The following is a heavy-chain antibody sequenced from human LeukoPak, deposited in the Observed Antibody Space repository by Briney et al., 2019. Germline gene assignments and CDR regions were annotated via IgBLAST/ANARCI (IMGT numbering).Heavy chain of an antibody. CDR2: IIPIFGTA. CDR1: GGTFSSYA. J-gene: IGHJ6*03. Sequence: SVKVSCKASGGTFSSYAISWVRQAPGQGLEWMGGIIPIFGTANYAQKFQGRVTITAGESKSTASMELSSLTSEDTAVYYCARDRPDFWSGYYVKDSYYYMDVWGKGTTVTVSS. CDR3: ARDRPDFWSGYYVKDSYYYMDV. V-gene: IGHV1-69*01. D-gene: IGHD3-3*01.